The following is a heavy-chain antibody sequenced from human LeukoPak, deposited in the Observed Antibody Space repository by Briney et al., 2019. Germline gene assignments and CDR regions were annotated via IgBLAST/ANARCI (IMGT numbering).Heavy chain of an antibody. CDR2: ISGSGGNT. D-gene: IGHD3-22*01. V-gene: IGHV3-23*01. J-gene: IGHJ3*02. CDR1: GFTFISHG. CDR3: AKASYDSSGEDAFDI. Sequence: GGALRLSCAASGFTFISHGMNGVRQAPGKGLEWVSGISGSGGNTYYADSVKGRFTISRDNSKNTLYLQMNSLRAEDTAVYYCAKASYDSSGEDAFDIWGQGTMVTVSS.